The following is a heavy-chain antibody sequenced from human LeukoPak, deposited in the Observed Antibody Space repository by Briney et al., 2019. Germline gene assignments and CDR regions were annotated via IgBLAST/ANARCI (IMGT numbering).Heavy chain of an antibody. V-gene: IGHV4-30-4*01. CDR2: IYYSGST. J-gene: IGHJ4*02. CDR3: ARWNYGSGSYIDY. CDR1: GGSISSGDYY. Sequence: SETLSLTCTVSGGSISSGDYYWSWLRQPPGKGLEWIGYIYYSGSTYYNPSLKSRVTISVDTSKNQFSLKLRSGTAADTAVYYCARWNYGSGSYIDYWGQGTLVTVSS. D-gene: IGHD3-10*01.